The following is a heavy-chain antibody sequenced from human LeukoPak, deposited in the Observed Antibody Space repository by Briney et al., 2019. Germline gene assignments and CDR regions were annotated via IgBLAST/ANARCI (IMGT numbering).Heavy chain of an antibody. V-gene: IGHV3-23*01. CDR2: ITSGGLT. D-gene: IGHD1-26*01. CDR1: GFIFSNCG. CDR3: GQDWAWGAFGN. J-gene: IGHJ4*02. Sequence: GGSLRLSCADSGFIFSNCGMNWVRQAPGKGLEWVSGITSGGLTFYASSVKGRFTISRDNSEKTLYLQINSLRAEDTALYYCGQDWAWGAFGNWGQGALVTVSS.